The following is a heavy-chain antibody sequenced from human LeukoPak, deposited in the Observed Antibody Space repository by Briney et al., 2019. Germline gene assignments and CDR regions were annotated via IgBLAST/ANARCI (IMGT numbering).Heavy chain of an antibody. CDR1: GYTFTGYY. V-gene: IGHV1-2*02. CDR3: ATPGRYCSSTSCRGYFDY. J-gene: IGHJ4*02. CDR2: INPNSGGT. D-gene: IGHD2-2*01. Sequence: ASVKVSCKASGYTFTGYYMHWVRQAPGQGLEWMGWINPNSGGTNYAQKFQGRVTMTRDTSISTTYMELSRLRSDDTAVYYCATPGRYCSSTSCRGYFDYWGQGTQVTVSS.